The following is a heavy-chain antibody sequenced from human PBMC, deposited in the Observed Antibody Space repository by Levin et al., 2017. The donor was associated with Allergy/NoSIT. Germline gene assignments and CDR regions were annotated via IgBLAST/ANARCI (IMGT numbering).Heavy chain of an antibody. V-gene: IGHV1-46*01. D-gene: IGHD2-15*01. CDR3: ASQPGYCSGGSCYFYYYGMDV. Sequence: GESLKISCKASGYTFTSYYMHWVRQAPGQGLEWMGIINPSGGSTSYAQMFQGRVTMTRDTSASTVYMELRSLRSEDTAVYYCASQPGYCSGGSCYFYYYGMDVWGQGTTVTVSS. CDR1: GYTFTSYY. J-gene: IGHJ6*02. CDR2: INPSGGST.